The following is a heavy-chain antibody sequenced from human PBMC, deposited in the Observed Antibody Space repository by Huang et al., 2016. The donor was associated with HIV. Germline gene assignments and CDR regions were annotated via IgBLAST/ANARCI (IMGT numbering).Heavy chain of an antibody. CDR1: GVPFTSAVSGLMFNNYA. D-gene: IGHD2-15*01. CDR2: NSNDGKNK. Sequence: QVQLVESGGGEVKPGRALRLSCVASGVPFTSAVSGLMFNNYAREVVSHFPGKGLEWVAFNSNDGKNKYYADSVKRLFTISRGNSRNTLYLEMKSLRVEDTAVYYCAKDPTLFERRGYYFDYWGRGTLVTVSS. J-gene: IGHJ4*01. CDR3: AKDPTLFERRGYYFDY. V-gene: IGHV3-30*04.